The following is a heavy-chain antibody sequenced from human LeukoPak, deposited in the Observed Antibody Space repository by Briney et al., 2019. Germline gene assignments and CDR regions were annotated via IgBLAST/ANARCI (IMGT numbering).Heavy chain of an antibody. J-gene: IGHJ5*02. CDR3: ARGSEVLRFLEWLSVDP. Sequence: ASVKVSCKTSGYTFTGYYMHWVRQAPGQGLEWVGWINPNSGGTNYAQEFQGRVTMTRDTSISTAYMELSRLRSDDTAVYYCARGSEVLRFLEWLSVDPWGQGTLVTVSS. CDR1: GYTFTGYY. CDR2: INPNSGGT. D-gene: IGHD3-3*01. V-gene: IGHV1-2*02.